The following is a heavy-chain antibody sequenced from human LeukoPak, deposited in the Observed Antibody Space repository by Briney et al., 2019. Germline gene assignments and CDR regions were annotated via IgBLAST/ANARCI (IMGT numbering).Heavy chain of an antibody. V-gene: IGHV3-11*03. Sequence: KPGGSLRLSCAASGFTFSDYYMSWIRHAPGKGLEWVSYISSSSSYTNYADSVKGRFTISRDNAKNTLYLQMNSLRAEDRAVYYCAKPCRSGLSPFDAFDIWGQGTMVTVSS. CDR1: GFTFSDYY. D-gene: IGHD6-19*01. CDR3: AKPCRSGLSPFDAFDI. J-gene: IGHJ3*02. CDR2: ISSSSSYT.